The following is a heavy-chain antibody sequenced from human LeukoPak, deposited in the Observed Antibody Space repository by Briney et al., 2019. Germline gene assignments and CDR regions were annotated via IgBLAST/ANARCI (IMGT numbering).Heavy chain of an antibody. V-gene: IGHV3-33*01. CDR2: IWYDGSNK. CDR3: ASSSIAARPDWFDP. D-gene: IGHD6-6*01. J-gene: IGHJ5*02. Sequence: GGSLRLSCAASGFTFSSYGMHWVRQAPGKGLEWVAVIWYDGSNKYYADSVKGRFTISRDNSKNTLYLQMNSLRAEDTAVYYCASSSIAARPDWFDPWGQGTLVTVSS. CDR1: GFTFSSYG.